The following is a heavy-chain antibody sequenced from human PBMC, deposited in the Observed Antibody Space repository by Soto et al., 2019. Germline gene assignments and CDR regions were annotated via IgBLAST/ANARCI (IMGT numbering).Heavy chain of an antibody. CDR3: ASDKITGLFDY. J-gene: IGHJ4*02. CDR1: GGSISSGGYS. Sequence: SETLSLTCAVSGGSISSGGYSWSWIRQPPGKGLEWIGYISHSGSTYYNPSLKSRVTISVDRSKNQFSLKLTSVTAADTAVYYCASDKITGLFDYWGQGTLVTVSS. D-gene: IGHD2-8*02. V-gene: IGHV4-30-2*01. CDR2: ISHSGST.